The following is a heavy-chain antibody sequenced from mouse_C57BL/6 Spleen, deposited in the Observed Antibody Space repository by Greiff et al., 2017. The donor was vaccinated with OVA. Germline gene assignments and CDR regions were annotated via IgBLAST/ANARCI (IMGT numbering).Heavy chain of an antibody. Sequence: QVQLKQPGAELVMPGASVKLSCKASGYTFTSYWMHWVKQRPGQGLEWIGEIDPSDSYTNYNQKFKGKSTLTVDKSSSTAYMQLSSLTSEDSAVYYCATPRTAQATFDYWGKGTTLTVSS. CDR3: ATPRTAQATFDY. CDR2: IDPSDSYT. CDR1: GYTFTSYW. V-gene: IGHV1-69*01. D-gene: IGHD3-2*02. J-gene: IGHJ2*01.